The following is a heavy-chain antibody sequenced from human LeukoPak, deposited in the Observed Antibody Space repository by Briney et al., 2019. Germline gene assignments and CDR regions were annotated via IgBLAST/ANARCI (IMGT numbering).Heavy chain of an antibody. V-gene: IGHV1-2*02. Sequence: GASVKVSCKASGYTFTGYYMHWVRQAPGQGLEWMGWINPNSGGTNYAQKFQGRVTMTRDTSISTAYMELSRLRSDDTAVYYCARERQIAAARRPYYYYYMDVWGKGTTVTVSS. CDR3: ARERQIAAARRPYYYYYMDV. CDR2: INPNSGGT. CDR1: GYTFTGYY. D-gene: IGHD6-13*01. J-gene: IGHJ6*03.